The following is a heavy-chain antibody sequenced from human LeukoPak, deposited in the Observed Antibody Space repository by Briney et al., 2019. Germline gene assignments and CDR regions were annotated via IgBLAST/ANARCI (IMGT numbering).Heavy chain of an antibody. J-gene: IGHJ3*02. CDR2: IDWDDYK. Sequence: SGPTLVNPTQTLTLTCTFSGFSLSTSGMRVSWIRQPPGLALEWLARIDWDDYKFYITSLKTRLTNSKDTSKNQVVLTMTNMDPVDTATYYCARMVNGVAGSDDAFDIWGQGTMVTVSS. CDR1: GFSLSTSGMR. V-gene: IGHV2-70*04. CDR3: ARMVNGVAGSDDAFDI. D-gene: IGHD6-19*01.